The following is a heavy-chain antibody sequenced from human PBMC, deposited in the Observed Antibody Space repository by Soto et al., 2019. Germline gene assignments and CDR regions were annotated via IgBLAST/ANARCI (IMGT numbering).Heavy chain of an antibody. CDR1: GFTSSSYW. Sequence: EVQLVESGGGLVRAGGSLRLSCAASGFTSSSYWIHWVRQAPGKGLVWVSRISNDGSSTNYADSVKGRFTISRDNAKNTVYLQMNSLRAEDTAVYYCARDTYYYDSSDHFSADAFDIWGQGTMVTVSS. CDR2: ISNDGSST. CDR3: ARDTYYYDSSDHFSADAFDI. V-gene: IGHV3-74*01. J-gene: IGHJ3*02. D-gene: IGHD3-22*01.